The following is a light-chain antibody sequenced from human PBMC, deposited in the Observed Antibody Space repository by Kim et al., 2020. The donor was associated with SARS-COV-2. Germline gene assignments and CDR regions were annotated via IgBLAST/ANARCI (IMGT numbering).Light chain of an antibody. CDR2: VDNDGRH. CDR3: QTWATGIRV. Sequence: ASVKLTCTLRSAHSNYAIAWHQQQPEKGPRYLMKVDNDGRHIKGDGIPDRFSGSSSGAERYLIISSLQSEDEADYYCQTWATGIRVFGGGTQLTVL. CDR1: SAHSNYA. V-gene: IGLV4-69*01. J-gene: IGLJ2*01.